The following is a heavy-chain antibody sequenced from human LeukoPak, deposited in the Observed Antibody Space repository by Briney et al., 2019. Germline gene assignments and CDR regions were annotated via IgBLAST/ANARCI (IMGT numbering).Heavy chain of an antibody. CDR2: ISAYNGNT. J-gene: IGHJ4*02. CDR1: GYTFTSYG. D-gene: IGHD3-3*01. Sequence: GASVKVSCKASGYTFTSYGFSWVRQAPGQGLEWMGWISAYNGNTNYAQKLQGRVTMTTDTSTSTAYMELRSLRSDDTAVYYCARDLLRYYDFWSGYYNFDYWGQGTLVTVSS. CDR3: ARDLLRYYDFWSGYYNFDY. V-gene: IGHV1-18*01.